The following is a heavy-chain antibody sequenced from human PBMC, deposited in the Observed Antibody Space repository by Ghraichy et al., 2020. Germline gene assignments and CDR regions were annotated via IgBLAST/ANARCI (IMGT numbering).Heavy chain of an antibody. V-gene: IGHV3-23*01. J-gene: IGHJ3*02. CDR1: GFTFRNFA. CDR3: AKSRMIADAFDI. D-gene: IGHD3-22*01. CDR2: FTGSGGTT. Sequence: GESLNISCAASGFTFRNFAMSWVRQAPGKGLEWVSAFTGSGGTTYYADSVKGRFTISRDDSRSSLYLQMNSLRAEDTAVYYCAKSRMIADAFDIWGQVAMVTVSS.